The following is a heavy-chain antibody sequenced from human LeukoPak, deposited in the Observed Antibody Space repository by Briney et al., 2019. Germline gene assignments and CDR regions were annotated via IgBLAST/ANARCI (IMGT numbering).Heavy chain of an antibody. D-gene: IGHD3-3*01. CDR1: GDSISSYY. Sequence: TSETLSLACTVSGDSISSYYWSWIRQPPGKGLEWVGYIYYSGSTNYNPSLKSRVTISVDTSKNQFSLRLSSATAADTAVYYCARDVHDFWSYYMDVWGKGTTVTVSS. CDR2: IYYSGST. V-gene: IGHV4-59*01. J-gene: IGHJ6*03. CDR3: ARDVHDFWSYYMDV.